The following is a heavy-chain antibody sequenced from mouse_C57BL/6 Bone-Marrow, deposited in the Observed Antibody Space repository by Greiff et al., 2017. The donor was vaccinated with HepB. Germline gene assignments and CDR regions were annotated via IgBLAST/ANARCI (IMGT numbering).Heavy chain of an antibody. CDR1: GFTFSSYA. CDR2: ISDGGSYT. CDR3: ARGGPTIVTTWYFDV. Sequence: EVQLVESGGGLVKPGGSLKLSCAASGFTFSSYAMSWVRQTPDKRLEWVAPISDGGSYTYYTDNVKGRFTISRDNAKNNLYLQMRHLKSEDTAMYYCARGGPTIVTTWYFDVWGTGTTVTVSS. V-gene: IGHV5-4*01. D-gene: IGHD2-5*01. J-gene: IGHJ1*03.